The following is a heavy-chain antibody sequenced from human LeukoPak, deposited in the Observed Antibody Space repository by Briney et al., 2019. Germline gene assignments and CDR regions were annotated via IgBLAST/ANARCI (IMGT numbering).Heavy chain of an antibody. D-gene: IGHD5-18*01. CDR3: AKDGARGYSYGYPFDY. J-gene: IGHJ4*02. Sequence: HPGRSLRLSCAASGFTFSSYAMSWVRQAPGKGLKCVSAISGSGGSTYYADSVKGRFTISRDNSKNTLYLQMNSLRAEATAVYYCAKDGARGYSYGYPFDYWGQGTLVTVSS. V-gene: IGHV3-23*01. CDR2: ISGSGGST. CDR1: GFTFSSYA.